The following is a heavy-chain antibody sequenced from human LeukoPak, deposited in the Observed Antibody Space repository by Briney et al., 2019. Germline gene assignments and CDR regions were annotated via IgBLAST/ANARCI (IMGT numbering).Heavy chain of an antibody. J-gene: IGHJ6*02. D-gene: IGHD1-26*01. Sequence: AASVKVSCKASGYTYTRYDINCVRQATGKGLEWMGWMNPNSGNKGYAQKFQGRVTKTRNTSISTAYMELSSLRSEDTAVYYCARGGRERYYYYYGMDVWGQGTTVTVSS. CDR3: ARGGRERYYYYYGMDV. V-gene: IGHV1-8*01. CDR1: GYTYTRYD. CDR2: MNPNSGNK.